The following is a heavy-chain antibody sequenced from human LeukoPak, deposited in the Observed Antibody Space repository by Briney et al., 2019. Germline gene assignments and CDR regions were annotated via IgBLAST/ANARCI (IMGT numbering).Heavy chain of an antibody. CDR1: GGSISSSSYY. V-gene: IGHV4-39*07. J-gene: IGHJ4*02. CDR2: IYTSGST. D-gene: IGHD2-2*01. Sequence: PSETLSLTCTVSGGSISSSSYYWGWIRQPPGKGLEWIGRIYTSGSTNYNPSLKSRVTMSVDTSKNQFSLKLSSVTAADTAVYYCARDRGSNNYFDRWGQGTLVTVPS. CDR3: ARDRGSNNYFDR.